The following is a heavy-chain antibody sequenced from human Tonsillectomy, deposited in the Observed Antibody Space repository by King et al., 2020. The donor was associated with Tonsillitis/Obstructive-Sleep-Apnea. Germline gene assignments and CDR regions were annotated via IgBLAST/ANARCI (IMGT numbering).Heavy chain of an antibody. CDR1: GGSISSGGYS. J-gene: IGHJ4*02. Sequence: LQLQESGSGLVKPSQTLSLTCAVSGGSISSGGYSWSWIRQPPGKGLEWIGYIYHSGSTYYNPSLKSRVTISVDRSKNQFSLKLSSVTAADTAVYYCARGVKSIFGVVTSCDYWGQGTLVTVSS. CDR3: ARGVKSIFGVVTSCDY. V-gene: IGHV4-30-2*01. CDR2: IYHSGST. D-gene: IGHD3-3*01.